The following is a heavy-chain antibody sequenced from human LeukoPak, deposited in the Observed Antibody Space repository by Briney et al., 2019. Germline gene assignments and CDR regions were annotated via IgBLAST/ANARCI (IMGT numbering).Heavy chain of an antibody. CDR1: GYTFTDYW. Sequence: GESLKISCKGSGYTFTDYWIAWVRQMPGKGLEWMGLIHPPDSHTTYSPSFQGQVTFSVDKSINTAYLQWSSLTASDTAIFYCARDYGDDDAFDIWGQGTMVTLSS. CDR3: ARDYGDDDAFDI. J-gene: IGHJ3*02. V-gene: IGHV5-51*01. CDR2: IHPPDSHT. D-gene: IGHD4-17*01.